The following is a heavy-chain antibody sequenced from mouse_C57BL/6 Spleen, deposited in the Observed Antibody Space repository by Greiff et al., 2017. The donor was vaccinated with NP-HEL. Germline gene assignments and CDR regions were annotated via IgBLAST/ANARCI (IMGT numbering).Heavy chain of an antibody. V-gene: IGHV1-18*01. Sequence: DVKLQESGPELVKPGASVKIPCKASGYTFTDYNMDWVKQSHGKSLEWIGDINPNNGGTIYNQKFKGKATLTVDKSSSTAYMELRSLTSEDTAVYYCARSLTGWYFDVWGTGTTVTVSS. CDR2: INPNNGGT. J-gene: IGHJ1*03. CDR1: GYTFTDYN. D-gene: IGHD4-1*01. CDR3: ARSLTGWYFDV.